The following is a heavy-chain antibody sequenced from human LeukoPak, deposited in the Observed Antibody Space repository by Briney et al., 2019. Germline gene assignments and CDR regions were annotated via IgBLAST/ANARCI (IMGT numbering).Heavy chain of an antibody. V-gene: IGHV3-53*01. CDR1: GFTVSSNY. CDR3: ARSGSSGWVPFDY. D-gene: IGHD6-19*01. J-gene: IGHJ4*02. Sequence: GGSLRLSCAASGFTVSSNYMSWVRQAPGKGLEWVSVIYSGGSTYYADSVKGRFTISRDNSKNTLYLKMNSLRAEDTAVYYCARSGSSGWVPFDYWGQGTLVTVSS. CDR2: IYSGGST.